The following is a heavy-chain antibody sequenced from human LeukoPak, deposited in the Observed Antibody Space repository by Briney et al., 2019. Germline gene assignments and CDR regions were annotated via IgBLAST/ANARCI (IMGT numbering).Heavy chain of an antibody. J-gene: IGHJ4*02. D-gene: IGHD3-22*01. CDR1: GFTVSSNY. V-gene: IGHV3-66*01. CDR3: ARGGRGYYDSSGYYSPLDY. Sequence: PGGSLRLSCAASGFTVSSNYMSWVRQAPGNGLEWVSVIYSGGSTYYADSVKGRFTISRDNSKNTLYLQMSSLRAEDTAVYYCARGGRGYYDSSGYYSPLDYWGQGTLVTVSS. CDR2: IYSGGST.